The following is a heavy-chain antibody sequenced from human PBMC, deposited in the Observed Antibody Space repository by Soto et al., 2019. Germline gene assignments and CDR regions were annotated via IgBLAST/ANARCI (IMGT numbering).Heavy chain of an antibody. D-gene: IGHD6-19*01. CDR3: ARAGFVSGWNEFSGMGV. J-gene: IGHJ6*02. CDR2: IIPILGTA. CDR1: GVTFSTST. V-gene: IGHV1-69*11. Sequence: VQLVQSGAEVRKPGSSVKVSCQVSGVTFSTSTITWVRQAPGQGLEWMGSIIPILGTAKSTQKFQGRVTNTPDESARVAYRELSSLTSEDTAVYYCARAGFVSGWNEFSGMGVWGQGTTVTFSS.